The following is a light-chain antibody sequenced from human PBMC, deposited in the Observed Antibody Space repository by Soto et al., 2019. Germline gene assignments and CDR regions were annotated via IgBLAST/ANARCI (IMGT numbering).Light chain of an antibody. CDR1: QSVNAN. CDR2: GAS. J-gene: IGKJ1*01. Sequence: EVVMTQSPATLSVSPGERATLSCRASQSVNANLAWYQQKPGQAPRLLSHGASNRATGIPARFSGSGFETEFILTISSLQSEDFAVYYCHQYNTWLWTFGQGTKVEI. V-gene: IGKV3-15*01. CDR3: HQYNTWLWT.